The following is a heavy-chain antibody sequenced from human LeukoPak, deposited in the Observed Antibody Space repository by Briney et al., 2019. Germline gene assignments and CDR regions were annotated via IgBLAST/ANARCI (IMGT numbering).Heavy chain of an antibody. J-gene: IGHJ5*02. CDR2: INPSGGST. Sequence: ASVKVSCKASGYTFTSYYMHWVRQAPGQGLEWMGIINPSGGSTSYAQRFQGRVTMTRDTPTSTVYMELSSLRSEDTAVYYCARDKLAALRSGVFDPWGQGTLVTVSS. CDR3: ARDKLAALRSGVFDP. V-gene: IGHV1-46*01. CDR1: GYTFTSYY. D-gene: IGHD1-26*01.